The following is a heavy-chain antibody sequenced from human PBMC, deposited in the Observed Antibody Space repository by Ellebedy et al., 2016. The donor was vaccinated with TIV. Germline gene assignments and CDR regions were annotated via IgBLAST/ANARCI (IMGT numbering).Heavy chain of an antibody. CDR1: GITVSSNY. J-gene: IGHJ5*02. D-gene: IGHD3-22*01. CDR2: IYSGGSI. V-gene: IGHV3-66*01. CDR3: ARVDSSGYYGSGWFDP. Sequence: GESLKISCAASGITVSSNYMSWVRQAPGKGLEWVSVIYSGGSIYYADSVKGRFTISRDNSKNTLYLKMNSLRAEDTAVYYCARVDSSGYYGSGWFDPWGQGTLVTVFS.